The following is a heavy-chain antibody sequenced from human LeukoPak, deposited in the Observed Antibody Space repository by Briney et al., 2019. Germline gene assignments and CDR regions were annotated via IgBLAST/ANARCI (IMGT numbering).Heavy chain of an antibody. CDR3: ARNSHFDY. D-gene: IGHD5-18*01. J-gene: IGHJ4*02. V-gene: IGHV4-39*07. CDR2: IYYSGTT. CDR1: GDSINSTYSY. Sequence: TSETLSLTCTVSGDSINSTYSYWGWIRQPPGKGLEWIGTIYYSGTTYYNPSLKTRVTISLDTSKNQFSLKLSSVTAADTAVYYCARNSHFDYWGQGTLVTVSS.